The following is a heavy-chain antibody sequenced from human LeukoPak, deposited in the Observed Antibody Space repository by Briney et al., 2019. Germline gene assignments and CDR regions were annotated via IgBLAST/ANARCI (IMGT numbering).Heavy chain of an antibody. CDR2: ISPILGIT. CDR1: GYTFTSYG. J-gene: IGHJ4*02. CDR3: ARASRTGDIVNY. V-gene: IGHV1-69*04. Sequence: ASVKVSCKASGYTFTSYGISWVRQAPGQGLEWMGRISPILGITNYAQKFQDRVTITADKSTSTAYMELSSLTSDDTAVYYCARASRTGDIVNYCGQGTLVTVSP. D-gene: IGHD2-15*01.